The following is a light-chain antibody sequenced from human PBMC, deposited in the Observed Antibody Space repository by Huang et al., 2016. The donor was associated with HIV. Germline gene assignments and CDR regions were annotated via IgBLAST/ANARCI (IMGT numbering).Light chain of an antibody. CDR1: QGISNY. V-gene: IGKV1-27*01. Sequence: DIQMTQSPSSLSASVGDRVTITCRASQGISNYLAWYQQKPGKVPKLLIYAASTLQSGVPSRFSGSGSGTDFTLTISSLQPEDVATYYCQKYNSALLFTLALGPKWLSN. J-gene: IGKJ3*01. CDR3: QKYNSALLFT. CDR2: AAS.